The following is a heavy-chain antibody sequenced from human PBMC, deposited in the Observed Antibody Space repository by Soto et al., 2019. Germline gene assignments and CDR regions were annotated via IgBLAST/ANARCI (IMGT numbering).Heavy chain of an antibody. V-gene: IGHV1-18*04. Sequence: QVQLVQSGAEVKNPGASVKVSCKASGYTFTSYGLSWVRQAPGQGPEWMGWISGYDASTSYAQNLRDRVTMPTDTSPTTPYMELRSLTSDDTAVYFCAGPFSGSNYARALDYWGQGTWSPSP. CDR1: GYTFTSYG. CDR3: AGPFSGSNYARALDY. D-gene: IGHD1-26*01. CDR2: ISGYDAST. J-gene: IGHJ4*02.